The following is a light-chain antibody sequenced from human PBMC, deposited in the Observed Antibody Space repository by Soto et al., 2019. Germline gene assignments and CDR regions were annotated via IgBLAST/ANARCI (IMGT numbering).Light chain of an antibody. V-gene: IGKV1-5*03. CDR3: QQYNSYPYT. Sequence: DFQMTQSPSTLSASVGDRVTITCWASQSISSWLAWYQQKPGKAPKLLIYTASSLESGVPSRFSGSRSGTEFTLNISSLHPDDFATYYCQQYNSYPYTFGQGTNLEIK. CDR2: TAS. CDR1: QSISSW. J-gene: IGKJ2*01.